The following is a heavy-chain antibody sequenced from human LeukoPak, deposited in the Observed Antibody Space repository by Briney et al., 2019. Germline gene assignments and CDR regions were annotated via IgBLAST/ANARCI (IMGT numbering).Heavy chain of an antibody. CDR2: INAGNGNT. CDR3: AILGEYCSGGSCSLGYYYGMDV. V-gene: IGHV1-3*01. Sequence: ASVKVSCKASGGTFSSYAISWVRQAPGQRLEWMGWINAGNGNTKYSQKFQGRVTITRDTSASTAYMELSSLRSEDTAVYYCAILGEYCSGGSCSLGYYYGMDVWGQGTTVTVSS. J-gene: IGHJ6*02. D-gene: IGHD2-15*01. CDR1: GGTFSSYA.